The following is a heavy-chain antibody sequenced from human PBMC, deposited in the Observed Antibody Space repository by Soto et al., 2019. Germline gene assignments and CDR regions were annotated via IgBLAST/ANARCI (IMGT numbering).Heavy chain of an antibody. J-gene: IGHJ5*02. CDR3: ARERPDGSRLDP. Sequence: PSETLSLTCVVSGGSLSSYYWSWIRQPPGKGLEWIGYIYYSGSTNYNPSLKSRVTISVDTSKNQFSLKLSSVTAADTAVYYCARERPDGSRLDPWGQGTLVTVSS. CDR1: GGSLSSYY. D-gene: IGHD6-13*01. CDR2: IYYSGST. V-gene: IGHV4-59*12.